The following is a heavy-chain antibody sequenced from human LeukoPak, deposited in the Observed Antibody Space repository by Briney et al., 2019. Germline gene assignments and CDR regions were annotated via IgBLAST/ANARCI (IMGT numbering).Heavy chain of an antibody. V-gene: IGHV1-2*04. CDR3: ARGWRIAARIMDLRRGFDY. Sequence: VASVKVSCKASGYTFTGYYMHWVRQAPGQGLEWMGWINPNSGGTNYAQKFQGWVTMTRDTSISTAYMELSRLRSDDTAVYYCARGWRIAARIMDLRRGFDYWGQGTLVTVSS. J-gene: IGHJ4*02. CDR2: INPNSGGT. D-gene: IGHD6-6*01. CDR1: GYTFTGYY.